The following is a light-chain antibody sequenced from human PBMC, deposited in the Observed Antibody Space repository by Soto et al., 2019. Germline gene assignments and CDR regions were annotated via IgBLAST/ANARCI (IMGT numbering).Light chain of an antibody. Sequence: DIQMTQSPSTLSASVGDRVTITCRASQSISSWLAWYQQKPGKAPKLLIYDASSLESGVPSRFSGSGSGTEFTLTISILQPDDVASYYCQQYNSYSPYTFGEGTKLEIK. CDR3: QQYNSYSPYT. J-gene: IGKJ2*01. V-gene: IGKV1-5*01. CDR1: QSISSW. CDR2: DAS.